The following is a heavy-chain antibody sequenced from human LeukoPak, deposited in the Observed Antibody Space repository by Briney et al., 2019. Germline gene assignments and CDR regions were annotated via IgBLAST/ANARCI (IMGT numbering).Heavy chain of an antibody. CDR2: IIPIFGIA. Sequence: GASVKVSCKASGGTFSSYAISWVRQAPGQGLEWMGRIIPIFGIANYAQKFQGRVTITADKSTSTAYMELSSLRSEDTAVYYCARDTVAADGNALGFDYWGQGTLVTVSS. CDR3: ARDTVAADGNALGFDY. V-gene: IGHV1-69*04. J-gene: IGHJ4*02. CDR1: GGTFSSYA. D-gene: IGHD6-13*01.